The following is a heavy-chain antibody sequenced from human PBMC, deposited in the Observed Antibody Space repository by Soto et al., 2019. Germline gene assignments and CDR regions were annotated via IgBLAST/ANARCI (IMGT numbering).Heavy chain of an antibody. CDR2: IKQDGSEK. Sequence: EVQLVESGGGLVQPGGSLRLSCAASGFTFSSYWMSWVRQAPGKGLEWVANIKQDGSEKYYVDSVKGRFTISRDNAKNSLYLQRNGLRAGDAGVYYCGRPQFGGSYSWGQGTLVTVSS. CDR1: GFTFSSYW. CDR3: GRPQFGGSYS. D-gene: IGHD1-26*01. V-gene: IGHV3-7*04. J-gene: IGHJ4*02.